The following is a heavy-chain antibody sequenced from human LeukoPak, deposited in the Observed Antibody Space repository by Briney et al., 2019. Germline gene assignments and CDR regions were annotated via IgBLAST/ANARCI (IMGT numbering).Heavy chain of an antibody. CDR3: ARLGEDYGGNSGYFDY. V-gene: IGHV4-39*01. D-gene: IGHD4-23*01. J-gene: IGHJ4*02. Sequence: SETLSLTCTVSGGSISSSSYYWGWIRQPPGKGLEWIVSIYYSGSTYYNPSLKSRVTISVDTSKNQFSLKLSSVTAADTAVYYCARLGEDYGGNSGYFDYWGQGTLVTVSS. CDR2: IYYSGST. CDR1: GGSISSSSYY.